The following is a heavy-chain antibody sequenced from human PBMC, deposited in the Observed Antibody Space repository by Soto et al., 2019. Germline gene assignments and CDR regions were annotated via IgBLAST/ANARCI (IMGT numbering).Heavy chain of an antibody. CDR2: INPNSGGT. J-gene: IGHJ4*02. D-gene: IGHD3-9*01. CDR1: GYTFTGYY. Sequence: ASVNVSCKASGYTFTGYYMHWVRQAPGQGLEWMGWINPNSGGTNYAQKFQGWVTMTRDTSISTAYMELSRLRSDDTAVYYCAISYPRGILTGYVRPLGYWGQGTLVTVSS. V-gene: IGHV1-2*04. CDR3: AISYPRGILTGYVRPLGY.